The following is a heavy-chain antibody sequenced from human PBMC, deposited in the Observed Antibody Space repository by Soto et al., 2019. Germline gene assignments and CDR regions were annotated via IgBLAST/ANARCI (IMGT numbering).Heavy chain of an antibody. CDR1: GFTFSSYA. J-gene: IGHJ6*02. CDR3: ARERIAVAKYGMDV. D-gene: IGHD6-19*01. Sequence: ESGGGVVQPGRSLRLSCAASGFTFSSYAMHWVRQAPGKGLEWVAVISYDGRNKDNADSVKGRFTISRDTSKNTLYLQMNSLSAEDTAVYYCARERIAVAKYGMDVGGQGTTVTVSS. V-gene: IGHV3-30*04. CDR2: ISYDGRNK.